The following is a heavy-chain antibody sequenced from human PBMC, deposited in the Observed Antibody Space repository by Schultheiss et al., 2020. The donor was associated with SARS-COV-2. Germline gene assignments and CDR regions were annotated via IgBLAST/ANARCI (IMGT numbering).Heavy chain of an antibody. J-gene: IGHJ6*02. Sequence: GGSLRLSCAASGFTFSSYAMHWVRQAPGKGLVWVSRINSDGSSTSYADSVKGRFTISRDNAKNTLYLQMNSLRAEDTAVYYCARDAVRVNRATIPYYYYGMDVWGQGTTVTVSS. CDR1: GFTFSSYA. D-gene: IGHD5-12*01. V-gene: IGHV3-74*01. CDR3: ARDAVRVNRATIPYYYYGMDV. CDR2: INSDGSST.